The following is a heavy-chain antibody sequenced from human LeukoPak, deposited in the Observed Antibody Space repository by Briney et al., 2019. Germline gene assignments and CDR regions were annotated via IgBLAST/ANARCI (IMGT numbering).Heavy chain of an antibody. CDR1: GGSFSGCY. V-gene: IGHV4-34*01. Sequence: PSETLSLTCAVYGGSFSGCYWSWIRQPPGKGLEWIGEIYHSGSTNYNPSLKSRVIISVDKSKNQFSLKLSSVTAADTAVYYCARDGGSYYSAFDIWGQGTMVTVSS. D-gene: IGHD1-26*01. CDR2: IYHSGST. J-gene: IGHJ3*02. CDR3: ARDGGSYYSAFDI.